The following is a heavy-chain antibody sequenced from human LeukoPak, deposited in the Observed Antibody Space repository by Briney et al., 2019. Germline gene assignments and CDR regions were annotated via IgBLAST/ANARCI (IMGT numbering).Heavy chain of an antibody. Sequence: PSETLSLTCTVSGGSISSYYWSWIRQPPGKGLEWIGYIYYSGSTNYNPSLKSRVTISVDTSKNQFSLKLSSVTAADTAVYYCTRGRDYGDHYYYYYGMDVWGQGTTVTVSS. CDR1: GGSISSYY. CDR3: TRGRDYGDHYYYYYGMDV. D-gene: IGHD4-17*01. V-gene: IGHV4-59*01. CDR2: IYYSGST. J-gene: IGHJ6*02.